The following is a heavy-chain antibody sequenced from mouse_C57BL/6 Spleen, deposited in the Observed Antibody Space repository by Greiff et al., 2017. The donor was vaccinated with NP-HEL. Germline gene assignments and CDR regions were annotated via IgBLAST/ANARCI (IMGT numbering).Heavy chain of an antibody. CDR3: TRVGDGYYYYFDY. Sequence: EVKLVESGEGLVKPGGSLKLSCAASGFTFSSYAMSWVRQTPEKRLEWVAYISSGGDYIYYADTVKGRFTISRDNARNTLYLQMSSLKSEDTAMYYCTRVGDGYYYYFDYWGQGTTLTVSS. D-gene: IGHD2-3*01. CDR2: ISSGGDYI. J-gene: IGHJ2*01. V-gene: IGHV5-9-1*02. CDR1: GFTFSSYA.